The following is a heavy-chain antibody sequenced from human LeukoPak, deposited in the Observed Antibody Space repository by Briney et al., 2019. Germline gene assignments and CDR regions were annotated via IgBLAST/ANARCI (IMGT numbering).Heavy chain of an antibody. CDR2: ISYDGSNK. CDR1: GFTFSSYA. V-gene: IGHV3-30*04. D-gene: IGHD1-26*01. CDR3: ARGEWELLLSVDY. J-gene: IGHJ4*02. Sequence: GGSLRLSCAASGFTFSSYAMHWVRQAPGKGLEWVAVISYDGSNKYYADSVKRRFTISRDNSKNTLYLQMNSLRAEDTAVYYCARGEWELLLSVDYWGQGTLVTVSS.